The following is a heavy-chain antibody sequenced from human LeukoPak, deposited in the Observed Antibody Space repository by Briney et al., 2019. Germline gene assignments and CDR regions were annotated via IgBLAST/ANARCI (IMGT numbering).Heavy chain of an antibody. V-gene: IGHV3-23*01. D-gene: IGHD1-1*01. CDR2: ISGSGGST. CDR3: ATSRTFDY. J-gene: IGHJ4*02. CDR1: GFTFSNYA. Sequence: GGSLRLSCAASGFTFSNYAMSWVRQAPGKGLEWVSTISGSGGSTYYADSVKGRFTISRDNTKNTLYLQMNSLRAEDTAMYYCATSRTFDYWGQGTLVTVSS.